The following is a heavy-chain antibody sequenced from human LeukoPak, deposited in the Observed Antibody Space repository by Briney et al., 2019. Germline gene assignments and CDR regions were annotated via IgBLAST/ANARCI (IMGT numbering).Heavy chain of an antibody. CDR1: GYTFTGHY. D-gene: IGHD5-12*01. J-gene: IGHJ4*02. V-gene: IGHV1-2*02. CDR2: INPNTGGT. Sequence: ASVKVSCKASGYTFTGHYIHWVRQAPGQGFEWMGWINPNTGGTDYAQKFQDRIAISAYTSISTAYMEMSRLRSVDTALYYCARDLATIDGIAWYYFENWGQGTLVTVS. CDR3: ARDLATIDGIAWYYFEN.